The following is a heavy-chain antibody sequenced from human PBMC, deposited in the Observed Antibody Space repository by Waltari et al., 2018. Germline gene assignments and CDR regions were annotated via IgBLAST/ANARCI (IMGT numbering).Heavy chain of an antibody. CDR1: GDSISRSSYY. Sequence: QLQLQESGPGLVKPSEPLSLTCTVSGDSISRSSYYWGWIRQSPGKGLEWIGTIYYSGNTYYNPTLKSRVTISGDTSKNQFSLKLSSVTAADTAVYYCARHWKRNGYRFDPWGQGTLVTVSS. CDR3: ARHWKRNGYRFDP. J-gene: IGHJ5*02. D-gene: IGHD5-12*01. V-gene: IGHV4-39*01. CDR2: IYYSGNT.